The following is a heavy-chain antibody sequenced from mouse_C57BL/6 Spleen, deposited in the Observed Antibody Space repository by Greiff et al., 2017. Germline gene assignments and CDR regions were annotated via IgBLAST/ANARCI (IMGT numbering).Heavy chain of an antibody. CDR1: GYTFTSYW. CDR2: IHPTSGST. D-gene: IGHD1-1*01. Sequence: QVQLQQPGAELVKPGASVKLSCKASGYTFTSYWMHWVKQRPGQGLEWIGTIHPTSGSTNYNEKFKSKATLTVDKSSSTAYMQLSSLTSEDSAVYYCARSRYYGSSYEWYFDVWGTGTTVTVSS. V-gene: IGHV1-64*01. CDR3: ARSRYYGSSYEWYFDV. J-gene: IGHJ1*03.